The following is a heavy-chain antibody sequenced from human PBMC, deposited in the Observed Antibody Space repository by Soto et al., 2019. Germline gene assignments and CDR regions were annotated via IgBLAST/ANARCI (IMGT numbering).Heavy chain of an antibody. CDR3: ARAARWLQSRYFDL. J-gene: IGHJ2*01. V-gene: IGHV3-13*01. D-gene: IGHD5-12*01. CDR2: IDIAGAT. CDR1: GFTFSNYD. Sequence: EVQLVESGGGLVQPGESLRLPCAASGFTFSNYDMHWVRQTTGKGLEWVSAIDIAGATYYPDSVKGRFTISREKAKNSLYLQMNSLRADDTAVYYCARAARWLQSRYFDLWGRGTLVTVSS.